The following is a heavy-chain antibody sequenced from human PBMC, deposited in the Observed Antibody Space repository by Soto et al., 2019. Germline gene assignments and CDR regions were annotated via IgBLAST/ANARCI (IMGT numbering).Heavy chain of an antibody. Sequence: SETLSLTCTVSGASIINYYWAWIRQSPGGGLESIGYVSNTATTTYNPSLKNRVTISVDASKSQFYLKLRSVTAADTAVYYCARQGFGHLHGLVDVWGTGTTVPVAS. V-gene: IGHV4-59*01. CDR1: GASIINYY. D-gene: IGHD3-10*01. J-gene: IGHJ6*04. CDR2: VSNTATT. CDR3: ARQGFGHLHGLVDV.